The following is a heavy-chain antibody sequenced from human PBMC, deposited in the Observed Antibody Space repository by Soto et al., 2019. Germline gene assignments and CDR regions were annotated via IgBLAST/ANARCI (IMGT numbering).Heavy chain of an antibody. CDR1: GGTFRSYI. D-gene: IGHD4-17*01. Sequence: QVQLVQSGAEVKKPGSSVKVSCKTSGGTFRSYIIGWVRQAPGQGLEWMGRIIPILPITNYAQNFQGRVTITADISTSTAYMELSSLRSDDTAVYYCSRASTPYGQYVSGWYFDLCCRGTLVTVSS. CDR2: IIPILPIT. V-gene: IGHV1-69*02. J-gene: IGHJ2*01. CDR3: SRASTPYGQYVSGWYFDL.